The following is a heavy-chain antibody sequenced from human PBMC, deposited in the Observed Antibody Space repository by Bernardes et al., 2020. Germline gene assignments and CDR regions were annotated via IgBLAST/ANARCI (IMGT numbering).Heavy chain of an antibody. CDR3: ARDWCSSTSCYTDYYYYGMDV. CDR1: GYTFTSYG. V-gene: IGHV1-18*01. D-gene: IGHD2-2*02. CDR2: ISAYNGNT. J-gene: IGHJ6*04. Sequence: ASVKVSCKASGYTFTSYGISWVRQAPGQGLDWMGWISAYNGNTNYAQKLQGRVTMTTDTSTSTAYMELRSLRSDDTAVYYCARDWCSSTSCYTDYYYYGMDVWGKGTTVTVSS.